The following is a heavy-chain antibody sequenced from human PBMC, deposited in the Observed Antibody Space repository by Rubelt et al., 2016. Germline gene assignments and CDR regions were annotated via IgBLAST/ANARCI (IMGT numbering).Heavy chain of an antibody. V-gene: IGHV3-53*04. J-gene: IGHJ4*02. CDR3: VFDF. CDR2: IYSGGST. Sequence: EVQVVESGGGLVQPGGSLRLSCAGSGFIFSTYALSWVRQAPGKGPEWVSVIYSGGSTYYADSVKGRFTISRHNSKNTLYLQINSLRAEDTALYYCVFDFWGQGTRVTVSS. CDR1: GFIFSTYA.